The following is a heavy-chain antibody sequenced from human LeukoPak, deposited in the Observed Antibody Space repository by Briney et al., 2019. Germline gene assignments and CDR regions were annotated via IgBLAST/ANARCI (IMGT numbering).Heavy chain of an antibody. Sequence: ASVKVSCKASGGTFSSYAISWVRQAPGQGLEWMGGIIPIFGTANYAQKFQGRVTITADESTSTAYMELSSLRSEDTAVYYCARGGDIVVVPAAMGIPYYYYGMDVWGKGITVTVSS. J-gene: IGHJ6*04. V-gene: IGHV1-69*13. CDR3: ARGGDIVVVPAAMGIPYYYYGMDV. CDR2: IIPIFGTA. CDR1: GGTFSSYA. D-gene: IGHD2-2*01.